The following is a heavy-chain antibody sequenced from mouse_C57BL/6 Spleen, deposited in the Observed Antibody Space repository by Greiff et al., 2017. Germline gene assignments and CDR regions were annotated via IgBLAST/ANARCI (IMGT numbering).Heavy chain of an antibody. Sequence: EVKLMEYGPELVKPGASVKIPCKASGYTFPDYNMDWVKQSHGKSLEWIGDINPNNGGTNYNQKFKGKATLTVDKSSSTAYMVLRSLTSEDTAVYYCARIREGDDAMDYLGQGTSVTVAS. CDR2: INPNNGGT. CDR1: GYTFPDYN. V-gene: IGHV1-18*01. D-gene: IGHD3-3*01. CDR3: ARIREGDDAMDY. J-gene: IGHJ4*01.